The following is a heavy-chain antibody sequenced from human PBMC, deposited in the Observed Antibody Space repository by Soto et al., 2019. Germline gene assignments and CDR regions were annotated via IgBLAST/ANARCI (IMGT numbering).Heavy chain of an antibody. Sequence: PGGSLRLSCAASGFTFSSYAMSWVRQAPGKGLEWVSAISGSGGSTYYADSVKGRFTISRDNSKNTLCLQMNSLRAEDTAVYYCAKDLAHYYGSGSYPINYFDYWGQGTLVTVSS. CDR1: GFTFSSYA. CDR3: AKDLAHYYGSGSYPINYFDY. V-gene: IGHV3-23*01. D-gene: IGHD3-10*01. J-gene: IGHJ4*02. CDR2: ISGSGGST.